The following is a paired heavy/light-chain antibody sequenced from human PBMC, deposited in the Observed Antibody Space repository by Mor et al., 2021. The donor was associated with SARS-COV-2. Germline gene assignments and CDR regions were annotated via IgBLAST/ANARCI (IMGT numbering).Heavy chain of an antibody. D-gene: IGHD3-22*01. CDR1: GFIFNNYA. CDR2: ISGGGDST. Sequence: EVQLLDSGGGLVQPGGSLRLSCGASGFIFNNYAMTWVRQAPGKGLEWVSGISGGGDSTYYADSVKGRFTISRDNSKNMLYLQMNRLRAEDTAVYYCAKDHDYDNSGPRWGKGTLVTVSS. CDR3: AKDHDYDNSGPR. V-gene: IGHV3-23*01. J-gene: IGHJ4*02.
Light chain of an antibody. J-gene: IGKJ1*01. CDR1: QSISSW. V-gene: IGKV1-5*03. Sequence: DIQMTQSPSTLSASVGDRVTITCRASQSISSWLAWYQQKPGNAPKLLIYKASNLENGVPSRFSGSGSGTEFTLTISSLQPDDFATYYCQQYNSFSPWTFGRGTKV. CDR2: KAS. CDR3: QQYNSFSPWT.